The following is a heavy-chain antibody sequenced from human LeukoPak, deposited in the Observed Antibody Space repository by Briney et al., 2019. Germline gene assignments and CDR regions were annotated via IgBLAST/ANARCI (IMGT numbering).Heavy chain of an antibody. D-gene: IGHD6-19*01. CDR1: GGSISSGGYS. Sequence: PSETLSLTCAVSGGSISSGGYSWSWIRQPPGKGLEWIGYIYHSGSTYYNPSLKSRVTISVDTSKNQFSLKLSSVTAADTAVYYCARSGIAVAGIIYWGQGTLVTVSS. V-gene: IGHV4-30-2*01. CDR2: IYHSGST. J-gene: IGHJ4*02. CDR3: ARSGIAVAGIIY.